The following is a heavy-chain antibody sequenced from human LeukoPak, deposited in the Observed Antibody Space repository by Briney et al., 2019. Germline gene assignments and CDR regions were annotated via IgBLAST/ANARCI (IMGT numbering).Heavy chain of an antibody. CDR3: ARARRSKIKSNYFHYMDV. CDR2: INHSGST. J-gene: IGHJ6*03. D-gene: IGHD3-10*01. CDR1: GGSFSGYY. Sequence: PSETLSLTCAVYGGSFSGYYWSWIRQPPGKGLEWIGEINHSGSTNYNPSLKSRVTISVDTSKNQFSLKLSSVAAADTAVYYCARARRSKIKSNYFHYMDVWGKGTTVTVSS. V-gene: IGHV4-34*01.